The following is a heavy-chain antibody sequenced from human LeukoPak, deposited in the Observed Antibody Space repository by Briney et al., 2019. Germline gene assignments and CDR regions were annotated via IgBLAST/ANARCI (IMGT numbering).Heavy chain of an antibody. CDR2: IYYSGST. D-gene: IGHD2-21*01. V-gene: IGHV4-59*01. Sequence: SETLSLTCTVSGGSISSYYWSWIRQPPGKGLEWIGYIYYSGSTNHNPSLKSRVTISVDTSKNQFSLKLSSVTAADTAVYYCARLTIPIWGQGTMVTVSS. CDR1: GGSISSYY. CDR3: ARLTIPI. J-gene: IGHJ3*02.